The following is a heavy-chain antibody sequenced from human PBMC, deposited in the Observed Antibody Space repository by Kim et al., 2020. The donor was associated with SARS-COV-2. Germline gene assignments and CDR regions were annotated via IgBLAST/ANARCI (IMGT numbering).Heavy chain of an antibody. Sequence: GGSLRLSCAASGFTFDDYAMHWVRQAPGKGLEWVSLISWDGITTYYADSVKGRFTISRDNSKNSLYLQMNSLRAEDTAFYYCAKDISSTWYAGSYLDYWGQRTLVTVSS. D-gene: IGHD6-13*01. J-gene: IGHJ4*02. CDR1: GFTFDDYA. CDR3: AKDISSTWYAGSYLDY. CDR2: ISWDGITT. V-gene: IGHV3-43D*03.